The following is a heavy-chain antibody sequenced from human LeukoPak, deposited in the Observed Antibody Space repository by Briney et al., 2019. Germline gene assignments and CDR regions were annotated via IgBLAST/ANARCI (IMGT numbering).Heavy chain of an antibody. CDR3: AREGLWIAAPIGRTAWFDP. D-gene: IGHD6-13*01. J-gene: IGHJ5*02. Sequence: GASVKVSCKASGYTFTSYAMNWVRQAPGQGLEWMGWININTGNPTYAQGFTGRFVFSLDTSVSTAYLQISSLKAEDTAVYYCAREGLWIAAPIGRTAWFDPWGQGTLVTVSS. V-gene: IGHV7-4-1*02. CDR1: GYTFTSYA. CDR2: ININTGNP.